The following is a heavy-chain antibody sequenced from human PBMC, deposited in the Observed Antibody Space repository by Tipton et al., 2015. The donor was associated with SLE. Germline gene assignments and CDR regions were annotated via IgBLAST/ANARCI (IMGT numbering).Heavy chain of an antibody. CDR2: ISYDGSKK. Sequence: SLRLSCAASGFTFSSYGMHWVRQAPGKGLEWLAVISYDGSKKDYADSVKGRFTISRDNSKNTLYLQMKSLRAEDTAVYYCAREGGYCGGDCYSHYYYYALDVWGQGTTVTVSS. CDR1: GFTFSSYG. J-gene: IGHJ6*02. D-gene: IGHD2-21*01. V-gene: IGHV3-30*03. CDR3: AREGGYCGGDCYSHYYYYALDV.